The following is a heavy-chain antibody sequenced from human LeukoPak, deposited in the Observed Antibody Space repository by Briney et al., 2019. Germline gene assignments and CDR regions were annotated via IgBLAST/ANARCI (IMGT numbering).Heavy chain of an antibody. CDR2: ISTSSAVM. D-gene: IGHD2-15*01. V-gene: IGHV3-48*01. CDR1: GFTFSSYS. J-gene: IGHJ5*01. CDR3: ARDVGYCSGGSRYRWFAS. Sequence: QPGGSLRLSCAASGFTFSSYSISWVRQAPGKGLEWVSYISTSSAVMYYADSVKGRFTISRDDARNSVSLQMNSLRADDTAVYYCARDVGYCSGGSRYRWFASWGQGTLVIVSS.